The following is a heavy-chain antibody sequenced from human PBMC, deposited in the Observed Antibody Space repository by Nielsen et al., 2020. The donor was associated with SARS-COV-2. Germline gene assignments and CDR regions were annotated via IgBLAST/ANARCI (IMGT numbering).Heavy chain of an antibody. J-gene: IGHJ6*02. CDR3: ARVGPTRHQYCSSTSCHPGRGRNYYYYGMDV. CDR2: INHSGST. D-gene: IGHD2-2*01. V-gene: IGHV4-34*01. Sequence: PGKGLEWIGEINHSGSTNYNPSLKSRVTISVDTSKNQFSLKLSSVTAADTAVYYCARVGPTRHQYCSSTSCHPGRGRNYYYYGMDVWGQGTTVTVSS.